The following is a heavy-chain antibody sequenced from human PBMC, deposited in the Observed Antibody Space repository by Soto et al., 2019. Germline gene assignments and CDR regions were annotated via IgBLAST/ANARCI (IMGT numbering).Heavy chain of an antibody. Sequence: GGSLRLSCAASGFTFSSYAMHWVRQAPGKGLEWVAVISYDGSNKYYADSVKGRFTISRDNSKNTLYLQMNSLRAEDTAVYYCARDHGYYDFWSGYYKDYYGMDVWGQGTTVTVSS. J-gene: IGHJ6*02. D-gene: IGHD3-3*01. V-gene: IGHV3-30-3*01. CDR2: ISYDGSNK. CDR1: GFTFSSYA. CDR3: ARDHGYYDFWSGYYKDYYGMDV.